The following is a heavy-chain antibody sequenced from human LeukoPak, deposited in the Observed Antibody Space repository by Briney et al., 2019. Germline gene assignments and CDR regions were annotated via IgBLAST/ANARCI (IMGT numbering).Heavy chain of an antibody. CDR3: ARDRGYSAFDY. CDR1: GFTFNDGW. V-gene: IGHV3-7*01. D-gene: IGHD1-1*01. Sequence: GGSLRLSCAVSGFTFNDGWMDWVRQAPGKGLEWVASMNEDGSQKYYVGSVRGRFTISRDNTKNIVFLQMNSLRVDDTAVYYCARDRGYSAFDYWGQGTLVTVSS. CDR2: MNEDGSQK. J-gene: IGHJ4*02.